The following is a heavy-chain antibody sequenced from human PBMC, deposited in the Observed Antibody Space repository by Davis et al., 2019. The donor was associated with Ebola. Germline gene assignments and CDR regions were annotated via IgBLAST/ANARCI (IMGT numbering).Heavy chain of an antibody. V-gene: IGHV1-2*04. CDR1: GYTFTGYY. CDR2: INPNSGGT. Sequence: ASVKVSCKASGYTFTGYYMHWVRQAPGQGLEWMGWINPNSGGTNYAQKFQGWVTMTRDTSISTAYMELSRLRSDDTAVYYCARDQGAAAAPRGVDYWGQGTLVTVSS. J-gene: IGHJ4*02. D-gene: IGHD6-13*01. CDR3: ARDQGAAAAPRGVDY.